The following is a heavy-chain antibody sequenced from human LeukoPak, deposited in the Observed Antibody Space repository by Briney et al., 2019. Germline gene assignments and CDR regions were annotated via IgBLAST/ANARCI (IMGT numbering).Heavy chain of an antibody. D-gene: IGHD3-22*01. CDR1: GLTFSSYS. J-gene: IGHJ4*02. CDR3: ARGSYYDDSSGPQAGY. Sequence: GGSLRLSCAASGLTFSSYSMNWVRQAPGKGREWVSSISSSSSYIYYADSVKGRFTISRDNAKNSLYLQMNSLRAEDTAVYYCARGSYYDDSSGPQAGYWGQGTLVTVSS. V-gene: IGHV3-21*01. CDR2: ISSSSSYI.